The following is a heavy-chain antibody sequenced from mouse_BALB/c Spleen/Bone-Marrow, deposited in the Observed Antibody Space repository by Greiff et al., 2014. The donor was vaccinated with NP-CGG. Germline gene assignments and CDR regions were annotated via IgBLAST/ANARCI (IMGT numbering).Heavy chain of an antibody. CDR3: ASPLITTVVAPFAY. CDR1: GDSITSGY. CDR2: ISYSGST. Sequence: EVQLVESGPSLVKPSQTLSLTCSVTGDSITSGYWNWIRKFPGNKLEYMGYISYSGSTYYNPSLKSRISITRDTSKNQYYLQLNSVTIEDTATYYCASPLITTVVAPFAYWGQGTLVTVSA. D-gene: IGHD1-1*01. J-gene: IGHJ3*01. V-gene: IGHV3-8*02.